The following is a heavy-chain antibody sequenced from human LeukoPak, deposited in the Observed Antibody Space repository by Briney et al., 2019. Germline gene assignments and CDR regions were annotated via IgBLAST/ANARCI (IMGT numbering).Heavy chain of an antibody. CDR3: AREGVTVTTWWERPATFDY. D-gene: IGHD4-11*01. CDR1: GFTFSSYR. V-gene: IGHV3-48*01. J-gene: IGHJ4*02. CDR2: ISSSSSTI. Sequence: PGGSLRLSCAAPGFTFSSYRMPWVRQAPGKGVERVSYISSSSSTIYYADSVKGRFTISRDNAKNSLYLQMNSLRAEDTAVYYCAREGVTVTTWWERPATFDYWGQGTLVTVSS.